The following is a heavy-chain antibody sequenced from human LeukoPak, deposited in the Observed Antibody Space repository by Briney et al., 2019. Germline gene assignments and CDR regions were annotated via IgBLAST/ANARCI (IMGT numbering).Heavy chain of an antibody. J-gene: IGHJ6*02. CDR2: IIPIFGTA. Sequence: SVKVSCKASGGTFSSYAISWVQQAPGQGLEWMGGIIPIFGTANYAQKFQGRVTITADESTSTAYMELSSLRSEDTAVYYCARDYCSSTSCYRDYYYYGMDVWGQGTTVTVSS. D-gene: IGHD2-2*02. CDR1: GGTFSSYA. V-gene: IGHV1-69*01. CDR3: ARDYCSSTSCYRDYYYYGMDV.